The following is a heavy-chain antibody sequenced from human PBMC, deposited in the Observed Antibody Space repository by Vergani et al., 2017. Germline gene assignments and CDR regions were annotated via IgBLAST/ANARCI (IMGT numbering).Heavy chain of an antibody. J-gene: IGHJ6*02. V-gene: IGHV3-30*02. D-gene: IGHD2-21*01. CDR3: AKELFGASRLDYYYGMDV. CDR1: GFTFSSYG. Sequence: QVQLVESGGGVVQPGGSLRLSCAASGFTFSSYGMHWVRQAPGKGLVWVAFIRYDGSNKYYADSVKGRFTISRDNSKNTLYLQMNSLRAEDTAVYYCAKELFGASRLDYYYGMDVWGQGTTVTVSS. CDR2: IRYDGSNK.